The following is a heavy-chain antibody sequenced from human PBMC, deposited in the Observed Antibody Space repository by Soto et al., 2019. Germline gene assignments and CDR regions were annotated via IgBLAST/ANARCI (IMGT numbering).Heavy chain of an antibody. CDR3: ARSASLRHLVTGYAMDV. J-gene: IGHJ6*02. CDR2: IYYSGST. D-gene: IGHD3-9*01. CDR1: GGSISSGGYY. V-gene: IGHV4-31*03. Sequence: SETLSLTCTVSGGSISSGGYYWSWIRQHPGKGLEWIGYIYYSGSTYYNPSLKSRVTISVDTSKNQFSLNLSSVTAADTAGYYCARSASLRHLVTGYAMDVWGQGTTVTVSS.